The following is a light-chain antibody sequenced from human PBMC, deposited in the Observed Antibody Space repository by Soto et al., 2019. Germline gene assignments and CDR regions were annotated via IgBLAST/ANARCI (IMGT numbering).Light chain of an antibody. CDR1: QSISTW. J-gene: IGKJ1*01. V-gene: IGKV1-5*01. Sequence: IHMTHSPSPLSGSVGDRVTFTCRASQSISTWLAWYQQKSGTVPKVLIYDASRLESGVSPRFSGSGSGTEFTLTISSLQPTDFATYYCQQYNSYSWTFGQGTKVDIK. CDR3: QQYNSYSWT. CDR2: DAS.